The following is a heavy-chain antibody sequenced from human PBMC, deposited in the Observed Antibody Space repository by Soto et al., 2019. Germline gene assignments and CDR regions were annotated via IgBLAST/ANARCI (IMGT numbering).Heavy chain of an antibody. CDR1: GFTFSSYA. J-gene: IGHJ4*02. D-gene: IGHD5-12*01. V-gene: IGHV3-30-3*01. CDR3: AREENIVATPEDY. Sequence: GGSLRLSCAASGFTFSSYAMHWVRQAPGKGLEWVAVISYDGSNKYYADSVKGRFTISRDNSKNTLYLQMNSLRAEDTAVYYCAREENIVATPEDYWGQGTLVTVSS. CDR2: ISYDGSNK.